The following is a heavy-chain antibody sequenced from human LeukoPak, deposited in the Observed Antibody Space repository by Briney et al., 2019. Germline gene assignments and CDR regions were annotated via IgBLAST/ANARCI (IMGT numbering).Heavy chain of an antibody. J-gene: IGHJ3*02. CDR3: AREEVDYYDSSGYAFDI. V-gene: IGHV3-11*01. Sequence: GGSLRLSCAASGFTFSDYYMSWIRQAPGKGLEWVSYISSSGSTIYYADSVKGRFTISRDNAENSLYLQMNSLRAEDTAVYYCAREEVDYYDSSGYAFDIWGQGTMVTVSS. CDR2: ISSSGSTI. CDR1: GFTFSDYY. D-gene: IGHD3-22*01.